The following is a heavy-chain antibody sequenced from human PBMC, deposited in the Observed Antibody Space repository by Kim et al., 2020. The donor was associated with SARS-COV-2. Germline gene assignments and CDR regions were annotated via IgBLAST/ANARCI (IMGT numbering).Heavy chain of an antibody. V-gene: IGHV3-30*04. CDR2: ISYNENDR. Sequence: APGKGLEWVSLISYNENDRRYIDSVKGRFTVSRDNSRNTLYLQMNSLTPDDTAIYYCARDPGGRDLDYWGQGILVSVSS. D-gene: IGHD3-10*01. CDR3: ARDPGGRDLDY. J-gene: IGHJ4*02.